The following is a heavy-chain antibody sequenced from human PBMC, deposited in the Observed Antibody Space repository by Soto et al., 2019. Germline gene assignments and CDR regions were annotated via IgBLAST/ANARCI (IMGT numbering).Heavy chain of an antibody. V-gene: IGHV4-39*02. Sequence: SETLSLTCTVSGGSINSSSYYWGWIRQPPGKGLEWIGSIFYSGSTYYNPSLKSRVTISVDTSKNQFSLKLTSVTAADTAVYYCARDNGREQYYDSSGYWYYFDYWGQGTLVTVSS. CDR1: GGSINSSSYY. CDR2: IFYSGST. D-gene: IGHD3-22*01. CDR3: ARDNGREQYYDSSGYWYYFDY. J-gene: IGHJ4*02.